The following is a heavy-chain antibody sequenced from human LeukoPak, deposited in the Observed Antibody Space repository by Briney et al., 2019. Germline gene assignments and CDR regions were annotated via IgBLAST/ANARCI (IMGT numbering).Heavy chain of an antibody. Sequence: PGGSLRLSCAASGFTLSVYWMSWVRQAPGKGLEWVASINQDGTEKYYVDPVKGRFTISRDNAKNSLYLQMNSLRAEDTAVYYCAREEIWGQGTLVTVSS. CDR3: AREEI. CDR1: GFTLSVYW. V-gene: IGHV3-7*01. CDR2: INQDGTEK. J-gene: IGHJ4*02.